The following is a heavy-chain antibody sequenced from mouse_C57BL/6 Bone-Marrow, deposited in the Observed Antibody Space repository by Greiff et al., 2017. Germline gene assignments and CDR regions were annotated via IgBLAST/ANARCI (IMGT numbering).Heavy chain of an antibody. Sequence: EVQLQESGAELVRPGASVKLSCTASGFNIKDDYIHWVQQRPEQGLEWIGWIAPEIGDTEYASKFQGKATIPSDTSSNTAYLQLSSLTSEDTAVYYCSSFDGNYFDVWGQGTPLTVAS. CDR3: SSFDGNYFDV. CDR1: GFNIKDDY. J-gene: IGHJ2*01. CDR2: IAPEIGDT. D-gene: IGHD2-3*01. V-gene: IGHV14-4*01.